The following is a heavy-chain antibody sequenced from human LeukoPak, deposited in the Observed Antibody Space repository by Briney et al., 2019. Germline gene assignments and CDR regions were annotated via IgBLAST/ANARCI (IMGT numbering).Heavy chain of an antibody. J-gene: IGHJ6*02. CDR3: ARDLTRYYYGSDYYGMDV. Sequence: GGSLRLSCAASGFTFSSYEMNWVRQAPGKGLEWVSYISSSGSTIYYADSVKGRFTISRDNAKNSLYLQMNSLRAEDTAVYYCARDLTRYYYGSDYYGMDVWGQGTTVTVSS. D-gene: IGHD3-10*01. CDR2: ISSSGSTI. V-gene: IGHV3-48*03. CDR1: GFTFSSYE.